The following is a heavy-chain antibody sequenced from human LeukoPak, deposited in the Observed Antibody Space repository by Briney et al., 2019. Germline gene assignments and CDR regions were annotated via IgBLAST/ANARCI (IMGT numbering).Heavy chain of an antibody. Sequence: SETLSLTCAVYGGSFSGYYWSWIRQPPGKGLEWIGEINHSGSTNYNPSLKSRVTISVDTSKNQFSLKLSSMTAADTAVYYCARAAFSSSKGGRWFDPWGQGTLVTVSS. CDR2: INHSGST. CDR3: ARAAFSSSKGGRWFDP. D-gene: IGHD6-13*01. V-gene: IGHV4-34*01. CDR1: GGSFSGYY. J-gene: IGHJ5*02.